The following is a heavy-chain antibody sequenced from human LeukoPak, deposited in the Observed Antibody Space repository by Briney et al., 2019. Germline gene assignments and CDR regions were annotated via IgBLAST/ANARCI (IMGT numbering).Heavy chain of an antibody. CDR2: ISSSGSTI. V-gene: IGHV3-11*01. J-gene: IGHJ5*02. CDR3: ARGGEQLVGVRNWFDP. D-gene: IGHD6-6*01. CDR1: GFTFSDYY. Sequence: GGSLRLSSAASGFTFSDYYMSWIRQAPGKGLEWVSYISSSGSTIYYAASVKGRFTISRDNAKNSLYLQMNSLRAEDTAVYYCARGGEQLVGVRNWFDPWGQGTLVTVSS.